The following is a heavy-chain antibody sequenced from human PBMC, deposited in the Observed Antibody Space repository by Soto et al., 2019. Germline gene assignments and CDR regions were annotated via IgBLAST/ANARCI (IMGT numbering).Heavy chain of an antibody. CDR3: AKTYYDFWSGFHYYYYGMDV. J-gene: IGHJ6*02. CDR2: ISYDGSNK. D-gene: IGHD3-3*01. Sequence: RRLSCAASGFTFSSYSMHGVRQAPGKGLEWVAVISYDGSNKYYADSVKGRFTISRDTSKNTLYLQMNSLRDEDTAVYYCAKTYYDFWSGFHYYYYGMDVWGQGTTVTVSS. V-gene: IGHV3-30*18. CDR1: GFTFSSYS.